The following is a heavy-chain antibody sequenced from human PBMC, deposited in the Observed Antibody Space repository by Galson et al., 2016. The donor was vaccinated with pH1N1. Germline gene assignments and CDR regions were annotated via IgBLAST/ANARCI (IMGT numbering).Heavy chain of an antibody. Sequence: SETLSLTCSVSGGPMRSSDHYWAWVRQPPGKGLEWIGSVFHRGTTYYDLSLKSRVTISIDTSNKRFSLKVTSVSAADAAVYYCARGVAAASGFDLWGQGSLVVGAS. CDR2: VFHRGTT. J-gene: IGHJ5*02. CDR1: GGPMRSSDHY. D-gene: IGHD6-13*01. V-gene: IGHV4-39*02. CDR3: ARGVAAASGFDL.